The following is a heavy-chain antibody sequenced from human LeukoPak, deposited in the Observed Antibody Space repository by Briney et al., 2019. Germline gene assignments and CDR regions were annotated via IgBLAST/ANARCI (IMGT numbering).Heavy chain of an antibody. V-gene: IGHV4-34*01. D-gene: IGHD3-16*02. CDR3: ARGYYDYVWGSYPGRYYYYMDV. CDR2: INHSGST. CDR1: GGSFSGYY. Sequence: SETLSLTCAVYGGSFSGYYWSWIRQPPGKGLEWIGEINHSGSTNYNPSLKSRVTISVDTSKNQFSLKLSSATAADTAVYYCARGYYDYVWGSYPGRYYYYMDVWGKGTTVTVSS. J-gene: IGHJ6*03.